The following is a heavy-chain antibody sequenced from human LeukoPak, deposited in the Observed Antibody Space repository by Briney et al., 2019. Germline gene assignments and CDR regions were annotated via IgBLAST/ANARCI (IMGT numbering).Heavy chain of an antibody. CDR2: IIPIFGTA. D-gene: IGHD5-24*01. CDR1: GDTFSSYA. V-gene: IGHV1-69*05. CDR3: AQFGDYFEF. J-gene: IGHJ4*02. Sequence: SVKVSCKASGDTFSSYAVNWVRQAPGQGLEWMGGIIPIFGTANYTQRFQGRLTITTDESTSTAYMELSSLRSDDTAVYCAAQFGDYFEFWGQGTLVTVSS.